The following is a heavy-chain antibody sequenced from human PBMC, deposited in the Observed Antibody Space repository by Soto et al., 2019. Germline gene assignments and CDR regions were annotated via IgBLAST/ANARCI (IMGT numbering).Heavy chain of an antibody. Sequence: QVQLVQSGAEVKKPGASVKVSCKASGYTFTSYGISWVRQAPGQGLEWMGWISAYNGNTNYAQKFQGRVTRTTDTSTSTAYMELRSLRSDDTAVYYCARGGKYSTNGVCSFYGMDAWGQGTTVTVSS. CDR3: ARGGKYSTNGVCSFYGMDA. CDR2: ISAYNGNT. D-gene: IGHD2-8*01. J-gene: IGHJ6*02. V-gene: IGHV1-18*01. CDR1: GYTFTSYG.